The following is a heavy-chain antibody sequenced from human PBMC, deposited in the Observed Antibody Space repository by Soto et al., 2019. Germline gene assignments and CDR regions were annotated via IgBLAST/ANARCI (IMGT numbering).Heavy chain of an antibody. CDR2: ISGSGGST. V-gene: IGHV3-23*01. CDR3: ATLGFDYYDSSGYPQDTHFGY. Sequence: GGSLRLSCAASGFTFSSYAMSWVRQAPGKGLEWVSAISGSGGSTYYADSVKGRFTISRDNSKNTLYLQMNSLRAEDTAVYYCATLGFDYYDSSGYPQDTHFGYWGQGTLVTVSS. J-gene: IGHJ4*02. D-gene: IGHD3-22*01. CDR1: GFTFSSYA.